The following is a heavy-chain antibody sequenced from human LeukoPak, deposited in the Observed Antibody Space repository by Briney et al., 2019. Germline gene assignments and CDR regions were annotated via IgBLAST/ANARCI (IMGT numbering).Heavy chain of an antibody. V-gene: IGHV4-39*07. J-gene: IGHJ1*01. CDR2: IYYSGST. CDR1: GGSISSSSYY. D-gene: IGHD3-9*01. Sequence: SETLSLTCTVSGGSISSSSYYWGWIRQPPGKGLEWIGSIYYSGSTYYNPSLKSRVTISVDTSKNQFSLKLSSVTAADTAVYYCAKGGPQTNYDILAQVQHWGQGTLVTVSS. CDR3: AKGGPQTNYDILAQVQH.